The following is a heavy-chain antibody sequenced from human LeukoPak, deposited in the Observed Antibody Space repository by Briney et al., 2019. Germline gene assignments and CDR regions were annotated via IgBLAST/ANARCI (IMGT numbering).Heavy chain of an antibody. CDR1: GFTFSSYS. J-gene: IGHJ4*02. CDR2: VSNSVDGGFT. V-gene: IGHV3-23*01. CDR3: AKMGGYCSGGSCYSWYFDY. Sequence: GGSLRLSCAASGFTFSSYSMNWVRQAPGKGLEWVSVVSNSVDGGFTYYADSVKGRFTISRDNSKNTLYLQMNNLRADDTAVYYCAKMGGYCSGGSCYSWYFDYWGQGTPVTVSS. D-gene: IGHD2-15*01.